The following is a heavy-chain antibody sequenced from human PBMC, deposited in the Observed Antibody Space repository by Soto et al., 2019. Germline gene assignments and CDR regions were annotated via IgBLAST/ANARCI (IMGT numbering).Heavy chain of an antibody. Sequence: ASVKVSCKASGYTFTSYDINWVRQATGQGLEWMGWMNPNSGNTGYAQKFQGRVTMTRNTSISTAYMELSSLRSEDTAVYYCARVGYSYGYAYYYYYGMDFWGQGTTVTVSS. J-gene: IGHJ6*02. CDR2: MNPNSGNT. D-gene: IGHD5-18*01. CDR1: GYTFTSYD. V-gene: IGHV1-8*01. CDR3: ARVGYSYGYAYYYYYGMDF.